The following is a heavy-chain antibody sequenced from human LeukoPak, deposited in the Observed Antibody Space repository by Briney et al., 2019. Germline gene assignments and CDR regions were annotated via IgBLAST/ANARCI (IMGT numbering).Heavy chain of an antibody. CDR2: INGNSGDT. Sequence: ASVKVSCKTSGYTFTNYYLHWMRQAPGQGLEWMGWINGNSGDTNYAQKSQGRVAMTRDTSISTVYMDLNSLTSDDTAVYYCVRVAVTGFAYFQHWGQGTLVTVPS. J-gene: IGHJ1*01. CDR1: GYTFTNYY. V-gene: IGHV1-2*02. CDR3: VRVAVTGFAYFQH. D-gene: IGHD6-19*01.